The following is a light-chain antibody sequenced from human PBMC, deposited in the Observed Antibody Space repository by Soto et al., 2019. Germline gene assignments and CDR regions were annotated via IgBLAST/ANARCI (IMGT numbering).Light chain of an antibody. CDR1: SSNIGANS. J-gene: IGLJ3*02. V-gene: IGLV1-44*01. CDR2: STN. CDR3: AAWDDSLSGV. Sequence: QSALTQPPSVSGTPGQRVTISCSGSSSNIGANSVNWYQQFPGAAPKLLIYSTNQRPSGVPDRFSASKSGTSASLAISGLQSEDEADYYCAAWDDSLSGVFGGGTKVTVL.